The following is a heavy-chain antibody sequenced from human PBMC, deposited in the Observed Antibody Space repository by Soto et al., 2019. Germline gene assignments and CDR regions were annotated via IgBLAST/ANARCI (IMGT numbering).Heavy chain of an antibody. CDR2: INPNTGGT. D-gene: IGHD4-4*01. J-gene: IGHJ6*02. CDR3: ARGRSRDHSNYYYYGMDV. CDR1: GYTFTGYY. Sequence: ASVKVSCKASGYTFTGYYMHWLRQAPGQGLEWMGWINPNTGGTNYAQKFQGRVTMTRDTSISTGYMELTRLRSDDTAVYYCARGRSRDHSNYYYYGMDVWGQGTTVTV. V-gene: IGHV1-2*02.